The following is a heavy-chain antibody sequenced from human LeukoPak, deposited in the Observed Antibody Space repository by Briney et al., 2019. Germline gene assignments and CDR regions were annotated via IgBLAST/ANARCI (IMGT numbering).Heavy chain of an antibody. CDR3: ARRVDTAMAEFDY. CDR2: ISGSGGST. CDR1: GFTLSRYA. Sequence: PGGALTLSCAASGFTLSRYAMSWLRQAPGKGLEWVSAISGSGGSTYYAESVKSRFTISRDNSKNALYLQMNSLRAEDTAVYYCARRVDTAMAEFDYWGQGTLVTVSS. V-gene: IGHV3-23*01. J-gene: IGHJ4*02. D-gene: IGHD5-18*01.